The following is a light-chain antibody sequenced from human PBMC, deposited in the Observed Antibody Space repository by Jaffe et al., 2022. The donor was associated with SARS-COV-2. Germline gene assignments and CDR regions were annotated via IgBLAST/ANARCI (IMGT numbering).Light chain of an antibody. V-gene: IGLV1-47*01. CDR2: RTD. Sequence: QSVLTQPPSASGTPGQRVTISCSGSRSNIGTNYVYWYQQLPGTAPKLLIYRTDQRPSGVPDRFSASKSGTSASLAISGLRSEDEADYYCGAWDDSLSAPRVFGGGTKLTVL. CDR3: GAWDDSLSAPRV. CDR1: RSNIGTNY. J-gene: IGLJ3*02.